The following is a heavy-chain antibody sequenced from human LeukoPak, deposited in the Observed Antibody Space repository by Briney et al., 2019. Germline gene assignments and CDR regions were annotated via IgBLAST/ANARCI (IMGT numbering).Heavy chain of an antibody. CDR1: GFTFSSYS. V-gene: IGHV3-48*01. D-gene: IGHD3-3*01. J-gene: IGHJ4*02. Sequence: GRSLRLSYAASGFTFSSYSMNWVRQAPGKGLEWVSYISSSSSTIYYADSVKGRFTISRDNAKNSLYLQMNSLRAENTAVYYCARDQTIFGVVTCDYWGQGTLVTVSS. CDR3: ARDQTIFGVVTCDY. CDR2: ISSSSSTI.